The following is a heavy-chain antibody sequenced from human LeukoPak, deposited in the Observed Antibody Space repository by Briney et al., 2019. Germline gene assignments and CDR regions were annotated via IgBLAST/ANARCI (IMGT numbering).Heavy chain of an antibody. CDR1: GGSISSGDYY. CDR3: ARAGGYYGSGSYYEFDY. D-gene: IGHD3-10*01. Sequence: SETLSLTCTVSGGSISSGDYYWSWIRQPPGKGLEWIGYIYYSGSTYYNPSLKSRVTISVDTSKNQFSLKLSSVTAAGTAVYYCARAGGYYGSGSYYEFDYWGQGTLVTVSS. CDR2: IYYSGST. J-gene: IGHJ4*02. V-gene: IGHV4-30-4*01.